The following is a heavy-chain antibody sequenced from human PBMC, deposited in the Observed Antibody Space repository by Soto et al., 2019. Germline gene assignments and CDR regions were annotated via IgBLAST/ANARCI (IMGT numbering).Heavy chain of an antibody. CDR2: INSDGSST. D-gene: IGHD3-22*01. J-gene: IGHJ6*02. CDR3: VRDRVTMIVVNGMDV. Sequence: EVQLVESGGGLVQPGGSLRLSCAASGFTFSSYWMHWVRQAPGKGLVWVSRINSDGSSTSYADSVKGRFTISRDNAKNTLYLKMNSLRAEDTAVYYCVRDRVTMIVVNGMDVWGQGTTVTVSS. CDR1: GFTFSSYW. V-gene: IGHV3-74*01.